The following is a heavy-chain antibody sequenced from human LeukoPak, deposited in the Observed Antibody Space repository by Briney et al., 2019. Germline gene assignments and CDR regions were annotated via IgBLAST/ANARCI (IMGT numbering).Heavy chain of an antibody. Sequence: SETLSLTCTVSGGSISSYYWSWIRQPPGKGLEWIGEINHSGSTNYNPSLKSRVTISVDTSKNQFSLKLSSVTAADTAVYYCAIRLGDQYNWFDPWGQGTLVTVSS. CDR1: GGSISSYY. D-gene: IGHD3-10*01. CDR2: INHSGST. J-gene: IGHJ5*02. V-gene: IGHV4-34*01. CDR3: AIRLGDQYNWFDP.